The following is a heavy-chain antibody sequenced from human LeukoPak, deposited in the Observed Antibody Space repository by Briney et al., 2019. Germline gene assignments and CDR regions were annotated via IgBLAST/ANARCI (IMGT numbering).Heavy chain of an antibody. V-gene: IGHV4-34*01. Sequence: PSETLSLTCAVYGGSFSGYYWSWIRQPPGKGLEWIGEINHSGSTNYNPSLKSRVTISVDTSKNQFSLKLSSVTAADTAVYYCARDAPDTTVTTDYWGQGTPVTVSS. CDR2: INHSGST. CDR1: GGSFSGYY. D-gene: IGHD4-17*01. J-gene: IGHJ4*02. CDR3: ARDAPDTTVTTDY.